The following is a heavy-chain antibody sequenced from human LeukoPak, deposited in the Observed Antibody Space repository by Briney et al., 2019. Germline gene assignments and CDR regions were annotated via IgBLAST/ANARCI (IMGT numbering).Heavy chain of an antibody. Sequence: SGPTLVNPTQTLTLTCIFSGFSLSTSGMCVSWIRQPPGKALEWLARIDWDDDKYYSTSLKTRLTISKDTSKNQVVLTMTNMDPVDTATYYCARGYSTVYYYYMDVWGKGTTVTVSS. J-gene: IGHJ6*03. V-gene: IGHV2-70*11. CDR3: ARGYSTVYYYYMDV. D-gene: IGHD6-13*01. CDR1: GFSLSTSGMC. CDR2: IDWDDDK.